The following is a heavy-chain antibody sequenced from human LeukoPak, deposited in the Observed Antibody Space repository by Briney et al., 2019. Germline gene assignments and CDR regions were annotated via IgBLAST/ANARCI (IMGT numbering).Heavy chain of an antibody. J-gene: IGHJ4*02. V-gene: IGHV1-2*02. Sequence: ASVKVSCKASGYTFTGYYMHWVRQAPGQGLEWMGWINPNSGGTNYAQKFQGRVTMTRDTSISTAYMELSRLRSDDTAVYYCATLGYCSSTSCPQLLHFDYWGQGTLVTVSS. CDR3: ATLGYCSSTSCPQLLHFDY. CDR2: INPNSGGT. D-gene: IGHD2-2*01. CDR1: GYTFTGYY.